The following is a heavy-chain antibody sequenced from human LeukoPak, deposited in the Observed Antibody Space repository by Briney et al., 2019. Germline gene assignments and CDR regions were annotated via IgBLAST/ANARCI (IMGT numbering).Heavy chain of an antibody. CDR3: ARSSLAVAGSVFDY. CDR2: ISTYNGNT. Sequence: ASVKVSCKASGYTFTGYYMHWVRQAPGQGLEWMGWISTYNGNTNYAQNLQGRVTMTTDTSTSTAYMELRSLRSDDTAVYYCARSSLAVAGSVFDYWGQGTLVTVSS. D-gene: IGHD6-19*01. V-gene: IGHV1-18*04. J-gene: IGHJ4*02. CDR1: GYTFTGYY.